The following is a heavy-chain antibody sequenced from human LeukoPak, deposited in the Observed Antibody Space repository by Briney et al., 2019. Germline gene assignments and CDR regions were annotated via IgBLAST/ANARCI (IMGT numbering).Heavy chain of an antibody. J-gene: IGHJ6*03. CDR3: ARTMVRGVIGVYYYYMDV. Sequence: ASVKVSCKASGYTFTGYYMHWVRQAPGQGLEWMGWINPNSGGTNYAQKFQGRVTMTRDTSISTAYMELSRLRSDDTAVYYCARTMVRGVIGVYYYYMDVWGKGTTVTVSS. CDR1: GYTFTGYY. D-gene: IGHD3-10*01. V-gene: IGHV1-2*02. CDR2: INPNSGGT.